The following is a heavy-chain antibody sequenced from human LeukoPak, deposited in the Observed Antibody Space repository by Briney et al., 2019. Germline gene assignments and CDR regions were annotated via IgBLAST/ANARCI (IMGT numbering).Heavy chain of an antibody. CDR3: ARDRYYYDSSGYYLY. CDR1: GYTFTDYY. J-gene: IGHJ4*02. CDR2: VDPEDGET. V-gene: IGHV1-69-2*01. Sequence: GASVKVSCKASGYTFTDYYMHWVQQAPGKGLEWMGRVDPEDGETIYAEKFQGRVTITADTSTDTAYMELSSLRSDDTAVYYCARDRYYYDSSGYYLYWGQGTLVTVSS. D-gene: IGHD3-22*01.